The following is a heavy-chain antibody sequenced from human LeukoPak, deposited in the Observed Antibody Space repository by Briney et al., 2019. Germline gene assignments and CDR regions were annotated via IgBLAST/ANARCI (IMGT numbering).Heavy chain of an antibody. D-gene: IGHD5-24*01. CDR3: AKSRDGYNLIDN. J-gene: IGHJ4*02. CDR2: MTANGDST. Sequence: GRSLRLSCAASGFTLSSYVINWVRQTPGKGLEWVSGMTANGDSTYYADSVKGRFTISRDNPKNTLYLQMNSLRAEDTAVYYCAKSRDGYNLIDNWGQGTLVIVSS. CDR1: GFTLSSYV. V-gene: IGHV3-23*01.